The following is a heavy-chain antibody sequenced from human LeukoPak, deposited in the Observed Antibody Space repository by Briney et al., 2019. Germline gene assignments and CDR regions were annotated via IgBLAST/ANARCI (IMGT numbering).Heavy chain of an antibody. CDR1: GFVFSTSW. CDR3: ARDGASIDDQYYGLDV. J-gene: IGHJ6*02. Sequence: GGSLRLSCAASGFVFSTSWMTWVRQAPGKGLESVSSIRSNSRGINYADSVKGRFTISRDNDKNTVFLEMNSLRAEDTAVYYCARDGASIDDQYYGLDVWGQGTTVTVSS. CDR2: IRSNSRGI. D-gene: IGHD1-1*01. V-gene: IGHV3-21*06.